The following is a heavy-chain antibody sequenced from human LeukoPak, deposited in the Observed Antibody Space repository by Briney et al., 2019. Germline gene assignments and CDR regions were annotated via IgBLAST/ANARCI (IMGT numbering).Heavy chain of an antibody. CDR3: AREESRVVATTSFDY. CDR1: GYTFTGYY. J-gene: IGHJ4*02. V-gene: IGHV1-2*02. Sequence: GASVKVSCKASGYTFTGYYMHWVRQAPGQGLEWMGWINPNSGGTNYAQKFQGRVTMTRDTSISTAYMELSRLRSDDTAVYYCAREESRVVATTSFDYWGQGTLVTVSS. D-gene: IGHD5-12*01. CDR2: INPNSGGT.